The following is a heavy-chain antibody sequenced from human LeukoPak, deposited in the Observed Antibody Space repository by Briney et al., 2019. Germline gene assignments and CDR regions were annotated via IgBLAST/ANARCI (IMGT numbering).Heavy chain of an antibody. V-gene: IGHV3-15*01. CDR2: IKSKTDGGTT. Sequence: PGGSLRLSCAASGFTFSNAWMSWVRQAPGKGLEWVGRIKSKTDGGTTDYAAPVKGRFTISRDDSKNTLYLQMNSLKTEDTAVYYCTTDGRRYDFWSGYYNNDVPDYWGQGTLVTVSS. CDR1: GFTFSNAW. CDR3: TTDGRRYDFWSGYYNNDVPDY. D-gene: IGHD3-3*01. J-gene: IGHJ4*02.